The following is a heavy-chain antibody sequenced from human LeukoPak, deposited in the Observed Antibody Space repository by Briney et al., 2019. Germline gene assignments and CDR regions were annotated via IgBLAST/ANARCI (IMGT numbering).Heavy chain of an antibody. D-gene: IGHD6-19*01. J-gene: IGHJ6*03. CDR2: IYYSGNT. CDR3: ARGGGRPIAVAGPVYYMDV. V-gene: IGHV4-39*07. CDR1: GDSISTSNSY. Sequence: SETLSLTCTVSGDSISTSNSYWGWIRQPPGKGLEWIGSIYYSGNTYYNASLKSRVTISVDTSKNQFSLKLSSVTAADTAVYYCARGGGRPIAVAGPVYYMDVWGKGTTVTVSS.